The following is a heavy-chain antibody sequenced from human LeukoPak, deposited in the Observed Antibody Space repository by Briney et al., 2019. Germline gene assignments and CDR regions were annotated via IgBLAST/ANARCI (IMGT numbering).Heavy chain of an antibody. CDR3: ARVETLRYGSGSYYAFDI. CDR1: GFTFSSYS. V-gene: IGHV3-21*01. CDR2: ISSSSSYI. Sequence: GGSLRLSCAASGFTFSSYSMNWVRQAPGKGLEWVSSISSSSSYIYYADSVKGRFTISRDNAKNSLYLQVNSLRAEDTAVYYCARVETLRYGSGSYYAFDIWGQGTMVTVSS. J-gene: IGHJ3*02. D-gene: IGHD3-10*01.